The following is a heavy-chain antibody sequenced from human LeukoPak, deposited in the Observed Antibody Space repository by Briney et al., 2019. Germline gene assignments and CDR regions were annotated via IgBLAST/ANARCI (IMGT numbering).Heavy chain of an antibody. J-gene: IGHJ4*02. CDR3: AKGSAAAGYSYGNDY. D-gene: IGHD5-18*01. Sequence: GGSLRLSCAASGFTFSNYVMSWVRQAPGKGLEWVSGIGGGTYDADSVKGRFTISRDNSENRLYLQMNSLRAEDTAVYYCAKGSAAAGYSYGNDYWGQGTLVTVSS. CDR1: GFTFSNYV. V-gene: IGHV3-23*01. CDR2: IGGGT.